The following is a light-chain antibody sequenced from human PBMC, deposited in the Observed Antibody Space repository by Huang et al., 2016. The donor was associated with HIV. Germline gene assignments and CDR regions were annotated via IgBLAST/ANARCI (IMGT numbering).Light chain of an antibody. CDR2: DAS. CDR1: QSVGSY. V-gene: IGKV3-11*01. CDR3: QQRSDWPRT. Sequence: EIVLTQSPATLSLSPGERATLACRASQSVGSYLAWYQQKPGQSPSLLIFDASNRATCIPSRFSGSGSGTDFTLTISSLDPEDFAVYYCQQRSDWPRTFGQGTKVEIK. J-gene: IGKJ1*01.